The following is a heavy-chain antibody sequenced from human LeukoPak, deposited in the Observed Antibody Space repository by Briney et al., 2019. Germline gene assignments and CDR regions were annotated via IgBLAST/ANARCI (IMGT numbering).Heavy chain of an antibody. CDR3: ARDYNPHSSSWRHRAKFDY. Sequence: PSETLSLTCAVSGGSISSSNWWSWVRQPPGKGLEWIGEIYHSGSTNYNPSLKSRVTISVDKSKNQFSLELSSVTAPDTAVYYCARDYNPHSSSWRHRAKFDYWGQGTLVTVSS. J-gene: IGHJ4*02. CDR1: GGSISSSNW. D-gene: IGHD6-13*01. V-gene: IGHV4-4*02. CDR2: IYHSGST.